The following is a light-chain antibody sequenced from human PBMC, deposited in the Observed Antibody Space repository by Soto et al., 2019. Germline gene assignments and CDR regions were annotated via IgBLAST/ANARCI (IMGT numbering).Light chain of an antibody. CDR1: QGISSY. J-gene: IGKJ1*01. Sequence: AIRMTQSPSSFSASTGDRVTITCRASQGISSYLAWYQQKPGKAPKLLIYAASTLQSGVPSRFSGSGSGTDFPRTISCLQSEDFATYYCQQYYSYPRTFGQGTKVEIK. V-gene: IGKV1-8*01. CDR3: QQYYSYPRT. CDR2: AAS.